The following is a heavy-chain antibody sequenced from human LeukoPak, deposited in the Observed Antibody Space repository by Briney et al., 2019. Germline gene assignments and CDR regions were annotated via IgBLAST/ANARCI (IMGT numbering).Heavy chain of an antibody. V-gene: IGHV4-30-4*08. CDR3: ARRPDCSSTSCYSFWFDP. CDR2: IYYSGST. Sequence: SETLSLTCTVSGGSISSGDYYWSWIRQPPGKGLEWIGYIYYSGSTYYNPSLKSRVTISVDTSKNQISLKLSSVTAADTAVYYCARRPDCSSTSCYSFWFDPWGQGTLVTVSS. J-gene: IGHJ5*02. CDR1: GGSISSGDYY. D-gene: IGHD2-2*02.